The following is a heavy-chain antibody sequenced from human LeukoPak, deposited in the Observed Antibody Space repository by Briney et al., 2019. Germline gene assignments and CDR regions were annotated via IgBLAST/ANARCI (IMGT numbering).Heavy chain of an antibody. D-gene: IGHD3-22*01. CDR3: AGRPRDEGAYYYDSSGPRGDI. J-gene: IGHJ3*02. V-gene: IGHV4-39*07. CDR1: GGSISSSSYY. Sequence: SETLSLTCTVSGGSISSSSYYWGWIRQPPGKGLEWFGIIYDSGSTHYNPSLKSRVTIPADTSKNQFSLKLSSVTAADPAVYYCAGRPRDEGAYYYDSSGPRGDIWGQGTMVTVSS. CDR2: IYDSGST.